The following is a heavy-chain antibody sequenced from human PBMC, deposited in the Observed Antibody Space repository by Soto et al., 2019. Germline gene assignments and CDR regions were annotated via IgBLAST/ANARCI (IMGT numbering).Heavy chain of an antibody. CDR2: IIPIFGTA. V-gene: IGHV1-69*13. Sequence: ASVKVSCKASGGTFSSYAISWVRQAPGQGLEWMGGIIPIFGTANYAQKFQGRVTITADESTSTAYMELSSLRSEDTAVYYCARNPVAGNDGFDIWGQGTMVTVSS. CDR3: ARNPVAGNDGFDI. J-gene: IGHJ3*02. CDR1: GGTFSSYA. D-gene: IGHD6-19*01.